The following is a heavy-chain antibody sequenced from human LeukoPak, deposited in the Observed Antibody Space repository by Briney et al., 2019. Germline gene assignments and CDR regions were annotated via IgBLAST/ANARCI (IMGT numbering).Heavy chain of an antibody. D-gene: IGHD6-13*01. J-gene: IGHJ4*02. CDR1: GYTFTGYY. CDR3: ARESSSSWYDC. CDR2: INPNSGGT. Sequence: ASVKVSCXASGYTFTGYYMHWVRLAPGQGLEWMGRINPNSGGTNYAQNFQGRVTMTRDTSISTAYMELSGLRSDDTAVYYCARESSSSWYDCWGQGTLVTVSS. V-gene: IGHV1-2*06.